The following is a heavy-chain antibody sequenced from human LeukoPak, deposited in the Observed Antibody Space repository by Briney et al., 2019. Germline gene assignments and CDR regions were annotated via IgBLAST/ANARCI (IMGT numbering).Heavy chain of an antibody. CDR1: GFTFSSCA. Sequence: PGVSLRLSCAASGFTFSSCAMHWVRQAPGKGLEYVSAISSNGGSTYYANSVKGRFTISRDNPKNTLYLQMGSLRAEDMAVYHCARVYGDYTVGYFDYWGQGTLVTVSS. CDR3: ARVYGDYTVGYFDY. V-gene: IGHV3-64*01. D-gene: IGHD4-17*01. CDR2: ISSNGGST. J-gene: IGHJ4*02.